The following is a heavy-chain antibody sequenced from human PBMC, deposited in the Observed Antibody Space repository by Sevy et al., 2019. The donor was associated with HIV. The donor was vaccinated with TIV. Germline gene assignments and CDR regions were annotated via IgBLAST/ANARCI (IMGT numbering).Heavy chain of an antibody. D-gene: IGHD3-10*01. Sequence: SETLSLTCTVSGGSISSYYWNWIRQPAGKGLEWIGRIYTSGSTNYNPSLKSRVTMSVDTSKNQFSLKLSSVTAADTAVYYCARDGYGSGFGGLWYWGQGTLVTVSS. CDR3: ARDGYGSGFGGLWY. CDR1: GGSISSYY. J-gene: IGHJ4*02. V-gene: IGHV4-4*07. CDR2: IYTSGST.